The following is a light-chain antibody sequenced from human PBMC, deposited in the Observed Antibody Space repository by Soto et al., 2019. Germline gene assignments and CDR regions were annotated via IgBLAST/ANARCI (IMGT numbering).Light chain of an antibody. CDR2: DAS. V-gene: IGKV1-5*01. Sequence: DLQMTQSPSTLSASVGDRVTITCRASQSISTWLGWYQQKPGKAPKLLIYDASSMESGVPSRFSGSGSGTDFTLTISSLQPDDFATYYCQQYNSYWTFGQGTKVEIK. J-gene: IGKJ1*01. CDR1: QSISTW. CDR3: QQYNSYWT.